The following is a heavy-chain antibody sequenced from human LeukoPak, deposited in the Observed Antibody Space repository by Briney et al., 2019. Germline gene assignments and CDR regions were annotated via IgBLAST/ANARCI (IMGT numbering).Heavy chain of an antibody. D-gene: IGHD6-13*01. J-gene: IGHJ4*02. CDR1: GYTFTSYY. CDR2: INPNSGGT. V-gene: IGHV1-2*02. CDR3: AREGIAAAGPYYFDY. Sequence: ASVKVSCKASGYTFTSYYMHWVRQAPGQGLEWMGWINPNSGGTNYAQKFQGRVTMTRDTSISTAYMELSRLRSDDTAVYYCAREGIAAAGPYYFDYWGQGTLVTVSS.